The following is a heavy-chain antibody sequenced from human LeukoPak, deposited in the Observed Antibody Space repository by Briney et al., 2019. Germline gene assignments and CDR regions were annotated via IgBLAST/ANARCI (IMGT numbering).Heavy chain of an antibody. CDR3: ARVLIVVVTSNWFDP. CDR1: GYSLSSGYY. D-gene: IGHD3-22*01. Sequence: SETLSLTCTVSGYSLSSGYYWGWIRQPPGKGLEWIGSIYHSGSTYYNPSLKSRVTISVDTSKNQFSLKLSSVTAADTAVYYCARVLIVVVTSNWFDPWGQGTLVTVSS. V-gene: IGHV4-38-2*02. CDR2: IYHSGST. J-gene: IGHJ5*02.